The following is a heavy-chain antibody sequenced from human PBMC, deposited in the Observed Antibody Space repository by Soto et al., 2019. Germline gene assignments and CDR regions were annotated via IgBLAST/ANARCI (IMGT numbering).Heavy chain of an antibody. CDR1: GFTFSSYS. J-gene: IGHJ3*02. CDR3: ARDSAKWFGESGAFDI. CDR2: ISSSSSYI. V-gene: IGHV3-21*01. D-gene: IGHD3-10*01. Sequence: EVQLVESGGGLVKPGGSLRLSCAASGFTFSSYSMNWVRQAPGKGLEWVSSISSSSSYIYYADSVKGRFTISRENAKNSLYLQMNSLRAEDTSVYYCARDSAKWFGESGAFDIWGQGTMVTVSS.